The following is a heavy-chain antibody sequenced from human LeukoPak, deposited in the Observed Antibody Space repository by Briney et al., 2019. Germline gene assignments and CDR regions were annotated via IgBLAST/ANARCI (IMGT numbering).Heavy chain of an antibody. V-gene: IGHV3-21*01. CDR3: ARELSSGYNLVFDY. Sequence: GGSLRLSCAASGFTFSSYSMNWVRQAPGKGLEWVSSISSSSSYIYYADSVKGRLTISRDNAKNSLYLQMNSLRVEDTAVYYCARELSSGYNLVFDYWGQGTLVTVSS. CDR2: ISSSSSYI. J-gene: IGHJ4*02. CDR1: GFTFSSYS. D-gene: IGHD3-22*01.